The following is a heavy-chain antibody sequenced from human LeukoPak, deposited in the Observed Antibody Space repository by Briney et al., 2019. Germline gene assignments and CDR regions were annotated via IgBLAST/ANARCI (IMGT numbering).Heavy chain of an antibody. CDR1: GYSFTNYA. V-gene: IGHV7-4-1*02. CDR2: IHPSTGNP. Sequence: GASVKVSCKASGYSFTNYAMNWVRQAPGQGLECMGWIHPSTGNPTYAQGFTGRFVFSLDTSVSTTYLQISSLKAEDTAVYFCARAFQSLGGLSLPDYWGQGTLLTVSS. J-gene: IGHJ4*02. CDR3: ARAFQSLGGLSLPDY. D-gene: IGHD3-16*02.